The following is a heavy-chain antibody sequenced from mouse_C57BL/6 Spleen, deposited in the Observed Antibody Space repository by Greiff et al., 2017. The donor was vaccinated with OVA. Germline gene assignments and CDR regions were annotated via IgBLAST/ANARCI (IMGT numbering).Heavy chain of an antibody. CDR2: IWSGGST. D-gene: IGHD1-1*01. CDR1: GFSLTSYG. CDR3: AIHYYGSSLYYAMDY. V-gene: IGHV2-2*01. J-gene: IGHJ4*01. Sequence: QVQLQQSGPGLVQPSQSLSITCTVSGFSLTSYGVHWVRQSPGKGLEWLGVIWSGGSTDYNAAFISRLSISKDNSKSQVFFKMNRLQADDTAIYYCAIHYYGSSLYYAMDYWGQGTSVTVSS.